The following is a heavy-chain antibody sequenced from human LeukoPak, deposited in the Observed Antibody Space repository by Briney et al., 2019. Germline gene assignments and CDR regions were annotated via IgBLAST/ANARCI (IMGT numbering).Heavy chain of an antibody. CDR1: GFTFSDHY. J-gene: IGHJ6*04. V-gene: IGHV3-11*04. Sequence: GGSLRLSCAASGFTFSDHYMSWIRQAAGKGLEWVSYISSSGNTTYYADSVKGRFTISRDNAKNSLYLQMNSLRAEDTAVYYCAELGITMIGGVWGKGTTVTISS. CDR2: ISSSGNTT. D-gene: IGHD3-10*02. CDR3: AELGITMIGGV.